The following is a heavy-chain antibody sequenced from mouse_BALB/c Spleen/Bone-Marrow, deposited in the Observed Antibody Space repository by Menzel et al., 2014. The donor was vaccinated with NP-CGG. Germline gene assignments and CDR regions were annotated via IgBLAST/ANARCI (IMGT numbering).Heavy chain of an antibody. Sequence: VQLQQSGAELVKPGASVKLSCTASGFNIKDTYMHWVKQRPEQGLEWIGRIDPANGNTKYDPQFQGMATITACTSSNPAYLQLSSLTAEDAAFYYCARLGISGYWGQGTTLTVSS. CDR1: GFNIKDTY. V-gene: IGHV14-3*02. CDR3: ARLGISGY. D-gene: IGHD2-14*01. J-gene: IGHJ2*01. CDR2: IDPANGNT.